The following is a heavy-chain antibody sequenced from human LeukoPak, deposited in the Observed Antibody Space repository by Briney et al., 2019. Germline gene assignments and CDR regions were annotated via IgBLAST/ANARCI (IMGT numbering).Heavy chain of an antibody. J-gene: IGHJ4*02. CDR3: AREGMRDYGDSVADY. D-gene: IGHD4-17*01. Sequence: SETLSLTCAVYGGSFSGYYWSWIRQPAGKGLEWIGRIYTSGSTNYNPSLKSRVTMSVDTSKNQFSLKLSSVTAADTAVYYCAREGMRDYGDSVADYWGQGTLVTVSS. CDR2: IYTSGST. V-gene: IGHV4-4*07. CDR1: GGSFSGYY.